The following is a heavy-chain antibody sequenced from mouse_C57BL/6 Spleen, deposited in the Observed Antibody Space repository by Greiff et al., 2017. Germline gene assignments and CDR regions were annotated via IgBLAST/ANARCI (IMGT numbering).Heavy chain of an antibody. J-gene: IGHJ4*01. Sequence: EVKLMESGPGLVKPSQSLSLTCSVTGYSITSGYYWNWIRQFPGNKLEWMGYISYDGSNNYNPSLKNRISITRDTSKNQFFLKLNSVTTEDTATYYCAREAIPPYYSVGAMDYWGQGTSVTVSS. V-gene: IGHV3-6*01. CDR2: ISYDGSN. CDR3: AREAIPPYYSVGAMDY. CDR1: GYSITSGYY. D-gene: IGHD1-1*01.